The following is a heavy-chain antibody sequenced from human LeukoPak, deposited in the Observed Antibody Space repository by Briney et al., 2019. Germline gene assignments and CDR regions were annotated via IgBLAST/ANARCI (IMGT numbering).Heavy chain of an antibody. CDR1: GYTFTSYD. V-gene: IGHV1-8*01. J-gene: IGHJ6*02. CDR2: MNPNSGNT. D-gene: IGHD1-20*01. Sequence: ASVKVSCEASGYTFTSYDINWVRQATGQGLEWMGWMNPNSGNTGYAQKFQGRVTMTRNTSISTAYMELSSLRSEDTAVYYCARGLGMTGRDGMDVWGQGTTVTVSS. CDR3: ARGLGMTGRDGMDV.